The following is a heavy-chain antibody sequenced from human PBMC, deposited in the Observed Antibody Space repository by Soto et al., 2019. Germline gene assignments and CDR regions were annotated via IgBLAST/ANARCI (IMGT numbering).Heavy chain of an antibody. Sequence: ASVKVSCKASGYTFTIYDSNWVRQATGQGLEWMGWMNPNSGNTGYAQKFQGRVTMTRNTSISTAYMELSSLRSEDTAVYYCARRGYSSSWYYYYYYGMDVWGQGTTVTVSS. V-gene: IGHV1-8*01. CDR3: ARRGYSSSWYYYYYYGMDV. CDR2: MNPNSGNT. J-gene: IGHJ6*02. CDR1: GYTFTIYD. D-gene: IGHD6-13*01.